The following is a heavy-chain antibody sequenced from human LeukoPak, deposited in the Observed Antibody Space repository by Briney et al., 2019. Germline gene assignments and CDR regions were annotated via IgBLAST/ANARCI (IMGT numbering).Heavy chain of an antibody. CDR2: ISVDGSKR. CDR3: IVVVVPSAFSHFDL. J-gene: IGHJ2*01. Sequence: PGTSLRLSCATSGFTFTHYGFHWVRQAPGKGLEWVAVISVDGSKRYYGDSVKGRFTISRDDSKNTVFLQMNSLTVEDTAVYYCIVVVVPSAFSHFDLWGRGTLVTVSS. V-gene: IGHV3-33*03. D-gene: IGHD2-2*01. CDR1: GFTFTHYG.